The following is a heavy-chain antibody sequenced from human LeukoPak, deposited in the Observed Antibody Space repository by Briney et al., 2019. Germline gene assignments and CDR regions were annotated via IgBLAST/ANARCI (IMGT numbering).Heavy chain of an antibody. CDR3: ARDLPYKGGWTHCMDV. CDR1: GFTFSSYA. Sequence: GGSLRLSCAASGFTFSSYAMHWVRQAPGKGLEWVAVMSNDGSEIYYADSVKGRFTISRDSPKNTLYLQMDSLRPEDTAVYYCARDLPYKGGWTHCMDVWGKGTMVTVS. V-gene: IGHV3-30*01. CDR2: MSNDGSEI. D-gene: IGHD6-19*01. J-gene: IGHJ6*03.